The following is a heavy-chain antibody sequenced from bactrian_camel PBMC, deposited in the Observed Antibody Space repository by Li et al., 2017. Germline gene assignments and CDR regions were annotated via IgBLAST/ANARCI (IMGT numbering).Heavy chain of an antibody. D-gene: IGHD6*01. CDR1: RYPYTSDC. J-gene: IGHJ6*01. V-gene: IGHV3S53*01. CDR3: AADRTIIGTIVAGLVPTFGH. CDR2: IDNDGAT. Sequence: HVQLVESGGGSVQTGGSLRLSCEVSRYPYTSDCKGWFRQAPGEEREGVASIDNDGATTYADSVKGRFTISQDNAENTVYLQMNSLKREDTAVYYCAADRTIIGTIVAGLVPTFGHRGQGTQVTVS.